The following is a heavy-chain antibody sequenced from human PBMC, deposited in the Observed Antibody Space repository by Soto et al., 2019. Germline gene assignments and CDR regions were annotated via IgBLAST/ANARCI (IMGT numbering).Heavy chain of an antibody. J-gene: IGHJ3*02. Sequence: QVQLQESGPGLVKPSETLSLTCTVSGGSISSYYWSWIRQPPGKGLEWIGYIYYSGSTYYNPSLKSRVTISVDTSKNQFSLKLSSVTAADTAVYYCARLFAYYDKEAGAFDIWGQGTMVTLSS. CDR1: GGSISSYY. V-gene: IGHV4-59*08. CDR3: ARLFAYYDKEAGAFDI. D-gene: IGHD3-22*01. CDR2: IYYSGST.